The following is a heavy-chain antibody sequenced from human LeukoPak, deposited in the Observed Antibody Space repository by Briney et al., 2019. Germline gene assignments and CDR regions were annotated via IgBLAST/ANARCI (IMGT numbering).Heavy chain of an antibody. D-gene: IGHD6-19*01. V-gene: IGHV3-33*06. CDR3: AKGRERGWYPKYYFDY. J-gene: IGHJ4*02. CDR2: IWYDGSNK. CDR1: GFTFSSYG. Sequence: PGGSPRLSCAASGFTFSSYGMHWVRQAPGKGLEWVAVIWYDGSNKYYADSVKGRFTISRDNSKNTLYLQMDSLRAEDTAVYYCAKGRERGWYPKYYFDYWGQGTLVTVSS.